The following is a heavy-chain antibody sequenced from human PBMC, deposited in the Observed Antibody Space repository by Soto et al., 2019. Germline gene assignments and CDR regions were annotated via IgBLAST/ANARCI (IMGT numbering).Heavy chain of an antibody. CDR1: GGSISSYY. V-gene: IGHV4-59*01. Sequence: QVQLQESGPGLVKPSETLSLTCTVSGGSISSYYWSWIRQPPGKGLECIGYIYYSGSTNYNPPLKRRGTIAVDTSKNQFALKLSSVTAADTAVDYGASVGAYCGVDCPTGFNYWGKGTMVTVSS. CDR3: ASVGAYCGVDCPTGFNY. CDR2: IYYSGST. D-gene: IGHD2-21*02. J-gene: IGHJ4*02.